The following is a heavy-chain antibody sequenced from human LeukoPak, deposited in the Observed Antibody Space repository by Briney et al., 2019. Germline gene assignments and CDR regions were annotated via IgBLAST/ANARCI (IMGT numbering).Heavy chain of an antibody. J-gene: IGHJ4*02. CDR3: ARGGRKSGYSSINGDF. CDR2: IIPIFGTA. CDR1: GGTFSSYA. V-gene: IGHV1-69*13. Sequence: SVKVSCKASGGTFSSYAISWVRQAPGQGLEWMGGIIPIFGTANYAQKFQGRVTITADGSTSTAYMELSSLRSDDTAVYYCARGGRKSGYSSINGDFWGQGTLVTVSS. D-gene: IGHD3-22*01.